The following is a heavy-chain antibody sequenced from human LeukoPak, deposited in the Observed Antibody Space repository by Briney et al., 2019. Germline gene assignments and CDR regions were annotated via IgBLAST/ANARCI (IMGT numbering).Heavy chain of an antibody. V-gene: IGHV4-59*01. CDR3: ARGEYDILTGYYTFFDY. CDR1: GGSISSYY. CDR2: IYYSGST. Sequence: PSETLSLTCTVSGGSISSYYWSWIRQPPGKGLEWIGYIYYSGSTNYNPSLKSRVTISVDTSKNQFSLKLSSVTAADTAVFYWARGEYDILTGYYTFFDYWGQGTLVTVSS. D-gene: IGHD3-9*01. J-gene: IGHJ4*02.